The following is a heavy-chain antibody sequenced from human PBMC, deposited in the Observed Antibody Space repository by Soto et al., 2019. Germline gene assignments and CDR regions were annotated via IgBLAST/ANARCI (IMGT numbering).Heavy chain of an antibody. CDR2: IYYSGST. J-gene: IGHJ6*02. Sequence: QVQLQESGPGLVKPSQTLSLTCTVSGGSISSGGYYWSWIRQHPGKGLEWIGYIYYSGSTYYNPSLKSRVTISVDTSKNQFSLKLSSVTAADTAVYYCARSLQPGGIQLWFRGDYYYGMDVWGQGTTVTVSS. V-gene: IGHV4-31*03. CDR1: GGSISSGGYY. CDR3: ARSLQPGGIQLWFRGDYYYGMDV. D-gene: IGHD5-18*01.